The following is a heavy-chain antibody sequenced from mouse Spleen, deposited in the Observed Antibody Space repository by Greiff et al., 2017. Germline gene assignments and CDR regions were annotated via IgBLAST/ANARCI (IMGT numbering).Heavy chain of an antibody. D-gene: IGHD2-2*01. CDR3: ARDGYGGFAY. CDR1: GYSITSGYY. V-gene: IGHV3-6*01. CDR2: ISYDGSN. Sequence: EVQLQQSGPGLVKPSQSLSLTCSVSGYSITSGYYWNWIRQLPGNKLEWMGYISYDGSNNYNPSLKNRISITRDTSKNQFFLKLNSVTTEDTATYDCARDGYGGFAYWGQGTLVTVSA. J-gene: IGHJ3*01.